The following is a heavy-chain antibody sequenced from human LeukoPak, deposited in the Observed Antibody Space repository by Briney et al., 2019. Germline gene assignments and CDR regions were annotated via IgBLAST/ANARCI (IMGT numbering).Heavy chain of an antibody. J-gene: IGHJ4*02. CDR3: AKRAVAGTGRAFDY. CDR2: ISSSDNTT. CDR1: GFTFSSYA. Sequence: GRSLRLSCAASGFTFSSYAMHWVRQAPGKGLEWVSIISSSDNTTYYADSVKGRFTISRDNSKNTLYLQMNTLRAEDTAVYYCAKRAVAGTGRAFDYWGQGTLVTVSS. D-gene: IGHD6-19*01. V-gene: IGHV3-23*01.